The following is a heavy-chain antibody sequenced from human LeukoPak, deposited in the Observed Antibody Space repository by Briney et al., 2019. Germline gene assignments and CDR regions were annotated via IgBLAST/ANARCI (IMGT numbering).Heavy chain of an antibody. CDR3: AKAVLLWYEYYFDY. J-gene: IGHJ4*02. CDR2: ISGSGGST. V-gene: IGHV3-23*01. D-gene: IGHD3-10*01. Sequence: SGGSPRLSCAASGFTFSSYAMSWVRQAPGKGLEWVSAISGSGGSTYYADSVKGRFTISRDNSKNTLYLQMNSLRAEDTAVYYCAKAVLLWYEYYFDYWGQGTLVTVSS. CDR1: GFTFSSYA.